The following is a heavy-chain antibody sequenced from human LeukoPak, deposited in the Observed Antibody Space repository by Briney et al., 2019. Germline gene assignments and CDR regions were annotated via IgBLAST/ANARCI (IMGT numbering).Heavy chain of an antibody. J-gene: IGHJ4*02. CDR1: GFTFSSYE. CDR2: ISSSGSTI. D-gene: IGHD6-13*01. CDR3: ANLYSSSWATQESY. V-gene: IGHV3-48*03. Sequence: PGGSLRLSCAASGFTFSSYEMNWVRQAPGKGLERVSYISSSGSTIYYADSVKGRFTISRDNAKNSLYLQMNSLRAEDTAVYYCANLYSSSWATQESYWGQGTLVTVSS.